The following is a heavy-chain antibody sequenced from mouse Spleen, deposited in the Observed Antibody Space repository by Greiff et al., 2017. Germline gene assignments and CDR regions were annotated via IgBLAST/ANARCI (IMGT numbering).Heavy chain of an antibody. D-gene: IGHD1-1*01. CDR3: ARRLLRSYYFDY. CDR1: GFTFSSYA. Sequence: EVKVVESGGGLVKPGGSLKLSCAASGFTFSSYAMSWVRQTPEKRLEWVATISSGGSYTYYPDSVKGRFTISRDNAKNTLYLQMSSLRSEDTAMYYCARRLLRSYYFDYWGQGTTLTVSS. J-gene: IGHJ2*01. CDR2: ISSGGSYT. V-gene: IGHV5-9-1*01.